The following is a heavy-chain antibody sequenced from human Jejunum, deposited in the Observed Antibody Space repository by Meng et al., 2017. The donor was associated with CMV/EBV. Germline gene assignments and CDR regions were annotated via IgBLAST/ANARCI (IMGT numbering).Heavy chain of an antibody. CDR2: INPSRGIT. CDR1: GSKFPDYY. D-gene: IGHD3-16*01. Sequence: SCKASGSKFPDYYLHWVRQAPGQGLEWMGIINPSRGITNFAQKFRDRLTMTRDTSTTTVYMELSSLTSDDTAVYYCARGTQGAYLDIWGQGTLVTVSS. V-gene: IGHV1-46*01. J-gene: IGHJ4*02. CDR3: ARGTQGAYLDI.